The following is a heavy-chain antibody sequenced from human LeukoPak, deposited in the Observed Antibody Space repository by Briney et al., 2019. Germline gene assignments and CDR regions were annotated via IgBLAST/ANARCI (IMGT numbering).Heavy chain of an antibody. V-gene: IGHV4-38-2*01. J-gene: IGHJ5*02. CDR3: VAAVTMDNWFDP. Sequence: SETLSLTCAVSGYSISSGYYWGWIRQPPGKGLEWTGSIYHSGSTYYNPSLKSRVTISVDTSKSQFSLKLSSVTAADTAVYYCVAAVTMDNWFDPWGQGTLVTVSS. D-gene: IGHD4-17*01. CDR1: GYSISSGYY. CDR2: IYHSGST.